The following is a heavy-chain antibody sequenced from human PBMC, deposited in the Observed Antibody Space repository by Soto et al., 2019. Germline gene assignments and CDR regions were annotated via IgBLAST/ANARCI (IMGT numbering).Heavy chain of an antibody. CDR3: AREPRNKACFDY. CDR2: IIPILGIA. J-gene: IGHJ4*02. D-gene: IGHD4-4*01. Sequence: QVQLVQSGAEVKKPGSSVKVSCKASGGTFSSYTISWVRQAPGQGLEWMGRIIPILGIANYAQKFQGRVTITADKSTSRAYMELSSLRSEDTAVYYCAREPRNKACFDYWGQGTLVTVSS. V-gene: IGHV1-69*08. CDR1: GGTFSSYT.